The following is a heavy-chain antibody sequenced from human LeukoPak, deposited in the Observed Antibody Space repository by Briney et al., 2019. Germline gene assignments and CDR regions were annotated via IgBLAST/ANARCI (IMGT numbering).Heavy chain of an antibody. V-gene: IGHV1-18*01. Sequence: ASVKVSCKASGYTFTSYGISWVRQALGQGLEWMGWISAYNGNTNYAQKLQGRVTMTTDTSTSTAYMELRSLRSDDTAVYYCARDIPLSIGYYYHEKEFDYWGQGTLVTVSS. CDR3: ARDIPLSIGYYYHEKEFDY. CDR2: ISAYNGNT. J-gene: IGHJ4*02. D-gene: IGHD3-22*01. CDR1: GYTFTSYG.